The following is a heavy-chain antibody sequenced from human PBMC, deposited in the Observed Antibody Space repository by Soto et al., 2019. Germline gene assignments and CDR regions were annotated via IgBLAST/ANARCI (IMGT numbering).Heavy chain of an antibody. CDR3: ARVPDY. J-gene: IGHJ4*02. CDR1: GYTLTELS. D-gene: IGHD2-2*01. CDR2: FDPEDGKT. Sequence: ASVKVSCKVSGYTLTELSMHWVRQAPGKGLEWMGGFDPEDGKTTSAQKFQGRVTITRDMSTSTAYMELSGLRSADTAVYYCARVPDYWGQGILVTVSS. V-gene: IGHV1-24*01.